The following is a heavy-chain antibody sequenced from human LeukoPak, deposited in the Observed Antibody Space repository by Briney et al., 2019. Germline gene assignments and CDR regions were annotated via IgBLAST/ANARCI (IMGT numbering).Heavy chain of an antibody. CDR1: GYTFTYYY. CDR3: ARSPYTSGSLFYLDY. V-gene: IGHV1-46*01. J-gene: IGHJ4*02. Sequence: ASVKVSCKSSGYTFTYYYIHWVRQAPGHGLEWMGIINPSGGSTTYSQKFQGRVTLTTDTSTSTAYLELSSLRSDDTAVYYCARSPYTSGSLFYLDYWGQGTLVTVSS. D-gene: IGHD5-18*01. CDR2: INPSGGST.